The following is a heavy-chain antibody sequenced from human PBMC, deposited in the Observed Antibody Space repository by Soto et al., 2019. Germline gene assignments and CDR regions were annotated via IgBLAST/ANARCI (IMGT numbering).Heavy chain of an antibody. CDR2: ISTYNGNT. CDR3: ARGDSGYAFSPFDD. D-gene: IGHD5-12*01. Sequence: ASVKVSCKASGYTFTSYCISWVRQAPGQGLEWMGWISTYNGNTNYAQNLQGRVTMTTDTSTSTAYMELRSLGSDDAAVYYCARGDSGYAFSPFDDWGQGILVTSPQ. V-gene: IGHV1-18*01. J-gene: IGHJ4*02. CDR1: GYTFTSYC.